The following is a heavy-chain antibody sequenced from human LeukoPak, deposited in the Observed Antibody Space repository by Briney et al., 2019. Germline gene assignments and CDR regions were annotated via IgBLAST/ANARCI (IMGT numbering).Heavy chain of an antibody. CDR1: GFTLSSYA. CDR3: AKDKGSGSFSGNWFDS. V-gene: IGHV3-23*01. J-gene: IGHJ5*01. Sequence: GGSLRLSCAASGFTLSSYAMSWVRQAPGKGLEWVSAISRGGDSTHYADSVKGRSTISRDISKNTLYLQMSSLRAEDTAVYYRAKDKGSGSFSGNWFDSWGQGTLVAVSS. CDR2: ISRGGDST. D-gene: IGHD3-10*01.